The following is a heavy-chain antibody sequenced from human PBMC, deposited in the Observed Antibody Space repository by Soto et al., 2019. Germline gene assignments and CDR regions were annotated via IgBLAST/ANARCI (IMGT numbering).Heavy chain of an antibody. CDR3: VSELRSPRVLFYFDY. Sequence: QVQLLQSGVEVKKPGSSVKVSCTISGGTFSSYAISWVRQAPGQGLEWMGGIVPFSGTTDYAQKYRDRVTITADESTSTAYMEMSSLRSEDSAVYFCVSELRSPRVLFYFDYWGQGTLVTVSS. J-gene: IGHJ4*02. CDR1: GGTFSSYA. V-gene: IGHV1-69*01. D-gene: IGHD2-15*01. CDR2: IVPFSGTT.